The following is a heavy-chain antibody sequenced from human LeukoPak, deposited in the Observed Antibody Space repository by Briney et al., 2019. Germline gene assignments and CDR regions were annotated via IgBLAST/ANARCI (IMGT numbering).Heavy chain of an antibody. CDR1: GFTFRTSW. CDR2: IKEHGSEI. J-gene: IGHJ4*02. CDR3: ATDRGTY. D-gene: IGHD3-10*01. V-gene: IGHV3-7*01. Sequence: PGGSLRLSCAASGFTFRTSWMNWVRRAPGKGLEWVALIKEHGSEIYHADSVKGRFTISRDDAASSLYLQMHSLRAEDTAVYYCATDRGTYWGQGTLVTVSS.